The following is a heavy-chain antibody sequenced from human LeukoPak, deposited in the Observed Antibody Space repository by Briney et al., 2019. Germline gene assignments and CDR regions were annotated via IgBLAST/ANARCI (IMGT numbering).Heavy chain of an antibody. J-gene: IGHJ4*02. CDR3: TTEGSSGWDEPHTYFDY. CDR2: IKSKTDGGTT. Sequence: PGGSLRLSCAASGFTFSNAWMSWVRQAPGKGLEWVGRIKSKTDGGTTDYAAPVKGRFTISRDDSKNTLYLQMNSLKTEDTAVYYCTTEGSSGWDEPHTYFDYWGQGTLVTVSS. CDR1: GFTFSNAW. V-gene: IGHV3-15*01. D-gene: IGHD6-19*01.